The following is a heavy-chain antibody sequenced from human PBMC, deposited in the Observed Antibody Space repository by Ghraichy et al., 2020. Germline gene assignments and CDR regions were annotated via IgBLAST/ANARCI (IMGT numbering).Heavy chain of an antibody. CDR1: GFTFGGYA. V-gene: IGHV3-30*03. CDR3: VSDYGSGTHLDN. Sequence: GESLNISCAGSGFTFGGYAMHWVRQAPGKGLEWVAVISFDGHNKYYADSVKGRFTISKDNSESTLYLQINSLRAKETAVYYCVSDYGSGTHLDNWGQGTLVTVSS. D-gene: IGHD3-10*01. CDR2: ISFDGHNK. J-gene: IGHJ4*02.